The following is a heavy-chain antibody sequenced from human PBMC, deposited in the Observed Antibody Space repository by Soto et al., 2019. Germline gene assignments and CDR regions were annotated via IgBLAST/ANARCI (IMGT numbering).Heavy chain of an antibody. V-gene: IGHV3-30-3*01. CDR1: GFTFSSYA. CDR2: ISYDGSNK. D-gene: IGHD2-2*01. J-gene: IGHJ4*02. CDR3: ARARLDTPALDY. Sequence: QVQLVESGGGVVQPGRSLRLSCAASGFTFSSYAMHWVRQAPGKGLEWVAVISYDGSNKYYADSVKGRFPISRDNSKNTRYLQMNSLRAEDTAVHYCARARLDTPALDYWGQGTLVTVSS.